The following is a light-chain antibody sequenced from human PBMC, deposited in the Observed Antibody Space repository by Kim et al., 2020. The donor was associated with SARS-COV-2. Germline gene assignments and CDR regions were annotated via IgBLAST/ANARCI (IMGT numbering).Light chain of an antibody. CDR3: QQRSNWPRT. V-gene: IGKV3-11*01. J-gene: IGKJ1*01. CDR1: QSVNNY. CDR2: DAS. Sequence: EIVLTQSPATLSLSPGERATLSCRASQSVNNYLAWYQQKPGQAPRQLIYDASNRATGIPARFSGSGSGTDFHLTISSLGPEDFAVYYCQQRSNWPRTFGQGTKVDIK.